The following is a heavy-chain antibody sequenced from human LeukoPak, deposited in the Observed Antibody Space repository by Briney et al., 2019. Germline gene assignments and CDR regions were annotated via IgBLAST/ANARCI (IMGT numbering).Heavy chain of an antibody. Sequence: PGGSLRLSCAASGFTFSGHWMRCVRQAPGKGLEWLANINQGGSDKYYVDSVKGRFTISRDNANNLLYLQMNSLRGEDTVVYYCTRDRSRAEDDWGQGTLVTVSS. CDR3: TRDRSRAEDD. V-gene: IGHV3-7*01. D-gene: IGHD1-14*01. J-gene: IGHJ4*02. CDR1: GFTFSGHW. CDR2: INQGGSDK.